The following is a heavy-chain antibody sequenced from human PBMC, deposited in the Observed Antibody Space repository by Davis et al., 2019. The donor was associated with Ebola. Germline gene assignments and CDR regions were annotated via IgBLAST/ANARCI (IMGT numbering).Heavy chain of an antibody. J-gene: IGHJ4*02. CDR3: AMPDCSGADCFSVYIKS. V-gene: IGHV3-21*01. CDR2: ISSSSSYI. CDR1: GFTFSSYS. Sequence: GGSLRLSCAASGFTFSSYSMNWVRQAPGKGLEWVSSISSSSSYIYYADSVKGRFTISRDNSDNMLYLQMNSLRAEDTAVYYCAMPDCSGADCFSVYIKSWGQGTLVTVSS. D-gene: IGHD2-21*02.